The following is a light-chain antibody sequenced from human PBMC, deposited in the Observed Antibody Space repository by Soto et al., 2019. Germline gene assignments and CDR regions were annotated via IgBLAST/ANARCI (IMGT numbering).Light chain of an antibody. Sequence: QSALTQPPSASGSPGQSVTISCTGTSSDVGGYNYVSWYQQHPGRAPKLMIYEVSKRPSGATDRFSGSKSGNTASLTVSGLQTEDEADYYCSSYAGSNNQVFGTGTKLTVL. V-gene: IGLV2-8*01. CDR2: EVS. CDR1: SSDVGGYNY. CDR3: SSYAGSNNQV. J-gene: IGLJ1*01.